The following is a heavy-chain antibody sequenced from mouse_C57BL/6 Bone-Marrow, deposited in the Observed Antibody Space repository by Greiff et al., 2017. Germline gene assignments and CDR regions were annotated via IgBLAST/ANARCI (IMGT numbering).Heavy chain of an antibody. Sequence: QVQLQQSGPELVKPGASVKISCKASGYAFSSSWMNWVKQRPGKGLEWIGRIYPGDGDTNYNGKFKGKATLTADKSSSTAYMQLSSLTSEDSAVYFCATYYGSPWFAYWGQGTLVTVSA. V-gene: IGHV1-82*01. CDR3: ATYYGSPWFAY. CDR1: GYAFSSSW. CDR2: IYPGDGDT. J-gene: IGHJ3*01. D-gene: IGHD1-1*01.